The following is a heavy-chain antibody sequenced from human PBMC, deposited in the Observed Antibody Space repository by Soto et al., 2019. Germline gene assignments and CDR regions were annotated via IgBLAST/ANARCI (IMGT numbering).Heavy chain of an antibody. D-gene: IGHD1-26*01. V-gene: IGHV1-18*01. Sequence: QVQLVQSGAEVKKPGASVKVSCKASGYTFTSYGISWVRQAPGQGLEWMGRISAYNGNTNYAQKLQGRVTMTTDTSKSTAYMERRSLRSDDTAVYYCARVVGALGHWFDPWGQGTLVTVSS. CDR3: ARVVGALGHWFDP. CDR1: GYTFTSYG. CDR2: ISAYNGNT. J-gene: IGHJ5*02.